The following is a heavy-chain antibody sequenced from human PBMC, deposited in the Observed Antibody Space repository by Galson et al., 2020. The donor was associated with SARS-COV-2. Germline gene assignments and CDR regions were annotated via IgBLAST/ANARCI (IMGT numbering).Heavy chain of an antibody. CDR1: GFTFTTYG. V-gene: IGHV3-30*18. CDR2: ISYDGSNK. D-gene: IGHD7-27*01. Sequence: GESLKISCAASGFTFTTYGMHWVRQDPGKGLEWVAVISYDGSNKYYADSVKGRFTISRDNSKNTLYLQMNSLRGEDTAVYYCAKDGDASSTPEGPYCYYMDVWGKGTTVTIAS. J-gene: IGHJ6*03. CDR3: AKDGDASSTPEGPYCYYMDV.